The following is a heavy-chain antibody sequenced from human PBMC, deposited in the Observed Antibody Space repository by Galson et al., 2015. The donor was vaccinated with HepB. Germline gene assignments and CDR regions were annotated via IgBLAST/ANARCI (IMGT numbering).Heavy chain of an antibody. J-gene: IGHJ4*02. CDR3: TRTLYSSSSYY. D-gene: IGHD6-6*01. CDR2: IYSDGTNI. Sequence: LRLSCAASGFTYSNYWMHWVRQAPGKGLVWVSRIYSDGTNIKYADSVKGRFTISRDNAENTLYLEMNSLRVEDTAVYYCTRTLYSSSSYYWGQGTLVTVSS. CDR1: GFTYSNYW. V-gene: IGHV3-74*03.